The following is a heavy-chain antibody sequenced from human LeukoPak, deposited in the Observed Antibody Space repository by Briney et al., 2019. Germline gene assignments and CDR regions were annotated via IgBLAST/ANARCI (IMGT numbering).Heavy chain of an antibody. D-gene: IGHD6-13*01. V-gene: IGHV3-23*01. CDR3: VKDMKIKAAGYYFDY. CDR1: GFTFSSYA. J-gene: IGHJ4*02. CDR2: ISGSGGST. Sequence: GGSLRLSCAASGFTFSSYAMSWVRQAPGKGLEWVSAISGSGGSTYYADSVKGRFTISRDNSKNTVYLQMNSLRAEDTAVFYCVKDMKIKAAGYYFDYWGQGTLVTVSS.